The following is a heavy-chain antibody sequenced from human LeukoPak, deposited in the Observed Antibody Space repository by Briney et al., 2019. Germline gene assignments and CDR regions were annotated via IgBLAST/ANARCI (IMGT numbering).Heavy chain of an antibody. Sequence: GGSLRLSCACCGFTFSTYTMNWVRQAPGKGLEWVSSISSSSSYIYYADSVKGRFTISRDNAKNSLYLQMNSLRAEDTAVYYCARLMSGGSSWDWGQGTLVTVSS. V-gene: IGHV3-21*01. D-gene: IGHD6-13*01. CDR1: GFTFSTYT. J-gene: IGHJ4*02. CDR2: ISSSSSYI. CDR3: ARLMSGGSSWD.